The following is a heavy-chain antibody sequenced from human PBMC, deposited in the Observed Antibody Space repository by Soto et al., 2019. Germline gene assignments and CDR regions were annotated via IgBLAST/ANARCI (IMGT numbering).Heavy chain of an antibody. J-gene: IGHJ6*02. CDR3: ARDGRVVAVAGTDYYYGMDV. Sequence: GASVKVSCKASGYTFTSYGISWVRQAPGQGLEWMGWISAYNGNTNYAQNFQGRVTMTTDTSTSTAYMELRRVRSDDTAVYYCARDGRVVAVAGTDYYYGMDVWGQGTTVTVSS. CDR1: GYTFTSYG. V-gene: IGHV1-18*04. D-gene: IGHD6-19*01. CDR2: ISAYNGNT.